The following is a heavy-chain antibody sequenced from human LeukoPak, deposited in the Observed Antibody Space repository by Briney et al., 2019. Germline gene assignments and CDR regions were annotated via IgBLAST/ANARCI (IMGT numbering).Heavy chain of an antibody. D-gene: IGHD1-26*01. V-gene: IGHV3-15*01. CDR1: GFTFSNAW. CDR3: TRIIKSGSFDY. J-gene: IGHJ4*02. CDR2: IKSKTDGGTT. Sequence: PGGSLRLSCAASGFTFSNAWMSWVRQAPGKGREWVGRIKSKTDGGTTDYAAPVKGRFTISRDDSKNTLYLQMNSLKTEDTAVYYCTRIIKSGSFDYWGQGTLVTVSS.